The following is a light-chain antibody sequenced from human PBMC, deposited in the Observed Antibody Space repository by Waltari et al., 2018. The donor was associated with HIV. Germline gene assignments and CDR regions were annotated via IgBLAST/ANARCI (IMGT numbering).Light chain of an antibody. Sequence: DIQMTQSPSSVSASVGDTVTITCRASQGISSWLAWNQQKPGKAPKLLIYAASSLQSGVPSRFSCSRSGTDFTLIISSLQPEAFATYYCQQTNSFPWTFGQGTKVESK. V-gene: IGKV1-12*01. J-gene: IGKJ1*01. CDR1: QGISSW. CDR2: AAS. CDR3: QQTNSFPWT.